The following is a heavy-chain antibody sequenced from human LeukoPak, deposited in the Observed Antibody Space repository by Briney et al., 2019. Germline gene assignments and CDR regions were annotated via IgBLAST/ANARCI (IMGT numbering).Heavy chain of an antibody. CDR1: VGSFRSYY. J-gene: IGHJ4*02. D-gene: IGHD3-10*01. Sequence: SEPQTLTCTVSVGSFRSYYWRWIRQPPGKGLEWIGYIYYSWSTNHNPPLKSRVTISVDTSKNQFSLKLSSATATHTAVYYFARDKGGYYPQPFDYWGQGTLVTVSS. CDR2: IYYSWST. CDR3: ARDKGGYYPQPFDY. V-gene: IGHV4-59*01.